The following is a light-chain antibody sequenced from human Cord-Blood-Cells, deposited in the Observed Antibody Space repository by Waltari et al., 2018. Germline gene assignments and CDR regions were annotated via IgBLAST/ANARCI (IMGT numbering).Light chain of an antibody. Sequence: DIQMTQSPSSLSASVGDSVTITCRASQSISSYLNWYQQKPGKARKLLIYAASSLQSGVPSRFSGSGSGTDFTLTISSLQPEDFATYYCQQSYSTPYTFGQGTKLEIK. J-gene: IGKJ2*01. V-gene: IGKV1-39*01. CDR2: AAS. CDR1: QSISSY. CDR3: QQSYSTPYT.